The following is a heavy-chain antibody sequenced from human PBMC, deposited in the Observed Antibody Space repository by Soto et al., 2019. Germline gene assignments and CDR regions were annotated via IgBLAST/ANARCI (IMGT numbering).Heavy chain of an antibody. CDR3: AKGSRMWTPDY. J-gene: IGHJ4*02. CDR2: INTGNGNT. Sequence: ASVKVSCKASGYTSTDYAMHWVRQAPGQRLEWMGWINTGNGNTKFSLKFQGRVTITRDTSATTAYMELTSLRSEDTAVYYCAKGSRMWTPDYWGQGTLVTVSS. D-gene: IGHD2-21*01. V-gene: IGHV1-3*04. CDR1: GYTSTDYA.